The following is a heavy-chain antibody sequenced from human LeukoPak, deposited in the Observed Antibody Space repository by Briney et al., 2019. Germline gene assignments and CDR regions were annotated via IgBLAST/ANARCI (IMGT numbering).Heavy chain of an antibody. CDR2: IYYSGGS. CDR3: ARVTSDYYGSGSYYKGRYNWFDP. V-gene: IGHV4-59*01. Sequence: SETLSLTCTVSSDSIGSYYWTWIRQPPGKGLEWIGYIYYSGGSNYNPSLKSRVTISVDTSKKQFSLKLSSVTAADTAVYYCARVTSDYYGSGSYYKGRYNWFDPWGQGTLVTVSS. CDR1: SDSIGSYY. J-gene: IGHJ5*02. D-gene: IGHD3-10*01.